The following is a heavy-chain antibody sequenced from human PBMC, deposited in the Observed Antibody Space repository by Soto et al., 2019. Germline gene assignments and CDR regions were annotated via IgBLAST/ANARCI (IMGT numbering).Heavy chain of an antibody. Sequence: GGSLRLSCAASGFTFSSYWMHWVRQAPGKGLVWVSRINSDGSSTSYADSVKGRFTISRDNAKNTLYLQMNSLRAEDTAVYYCARASGYDYEYYFEYWGQGTLVPGSS. CDR2: INSDGSST. D-gene: IGHD5-12*01. J-gene: IGHJ4*02. CDR1: GFTFSSYW. CDR3: ARASGYDYEYYFEY. V-gene: IGHV3-74*01.